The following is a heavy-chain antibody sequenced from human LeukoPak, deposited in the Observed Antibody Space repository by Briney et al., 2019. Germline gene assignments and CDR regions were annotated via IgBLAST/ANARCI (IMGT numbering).Heavy chain of an antibody. J-gene: IGHJ4*02. V-gene: IGHV3-48*03. CDR2: ISGSGGTT. CDR1: GFTFSTYE. Sequence: GGSLRLSCVASGFTFSTYEMNWVRQAPGKGLEWVSYISGSGGTTYYADSVQGRFTISRDNTKNSLYLQMNSLRAEDTAVYYCARASPQKLGYFDYWGQGTLVTVSS. CDR3: ARASPQKLGYFDY. D-gene: IGHD3-16*01.